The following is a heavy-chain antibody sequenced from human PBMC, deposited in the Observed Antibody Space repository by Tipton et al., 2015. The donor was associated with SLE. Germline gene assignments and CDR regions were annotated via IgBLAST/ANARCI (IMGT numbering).Heavy chain of an antibody. Sequence: LSLTCAVYGGSFSGYYWSWIRQPPGKGLEWIGEINHSGSTNYNPSLKSRVTISVDTSKNQFSLKLSSVTAADTAVYYCARGTVEGYYFDYWGQGTLVTVSS. V-gene: IGHV4-34*01. J-gene: IGHJ4*02. CDR2: INHSGST. CDR3: ARGTVEGYYFDY. CDR1: GGSFSGYY. D-gene: IGHD4-17*01.